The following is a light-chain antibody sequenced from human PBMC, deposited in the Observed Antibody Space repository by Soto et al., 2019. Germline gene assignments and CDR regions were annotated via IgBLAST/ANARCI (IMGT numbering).Light chain of an antibody. CDR2: DAY. Sequence: EVVLTQSPVTLSLSPGERATLSCRASQSFRGLLAWYQQKPGQAPRLLIYDAYNRATGIPPRFSGSGSGTDVTLTISSLEPEDSAVYDCQQRHMWPITFGQGTRLEIK. CDR1: QSFRGL. J-gene: IGKJ5*01. V-gene: IGKV3-11*01. CDR3: QQRHMWPIT.